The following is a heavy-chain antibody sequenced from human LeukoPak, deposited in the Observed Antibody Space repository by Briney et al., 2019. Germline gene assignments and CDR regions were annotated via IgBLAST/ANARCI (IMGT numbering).Heavy chain of an antibody. Sequence: GGSLRLSCAASGFTFSSYGMHWVRQAPGKGLEWVAVISYDGSNKYYADSVKGRFTISRDNSKNTLYLQMNSLRAEDTAVYYCAKAYTAMVTDGMDVWGQGTTVTVS. CDR2: ISYDGSNK. CDR1: GFTFSSYG. J-gene: IGHJ6*02. D-gene: IGHD5-18*01. V-gene: IGHV3-30*18. CDR3: AKAYTAMVTDGMDV.